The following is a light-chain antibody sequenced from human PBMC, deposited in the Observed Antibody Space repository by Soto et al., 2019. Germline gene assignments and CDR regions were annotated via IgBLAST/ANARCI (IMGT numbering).Light chain of an antibody. CDR3: EHYFGAPWA. Sequence: DIQMTQSPSSLSASVGDRVTITCRASQVINNYLAWYQQKPGRAPQLLIYGASTLHSGVPSRFSGIGSGIDFTLTISSLQPEDVATYFCEHYFGAPWAFGQGTKVEIK. J-gene: IGKJ1*01. CDR2: GAS. CDR1: QVINNY. V-gene: IGKV1-27*01.